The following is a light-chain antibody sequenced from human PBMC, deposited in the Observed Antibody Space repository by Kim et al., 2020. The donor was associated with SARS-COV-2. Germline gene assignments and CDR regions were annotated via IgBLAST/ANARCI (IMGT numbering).Light chain of an antibody. V-gene: IGKV1-9*01. CDR2: AAS. Sequence: ASVGDRVPITCRASQGISSYLAWYQQKPGKAPQLLIYAASTLQSGVPSRFSGSGSGTDFTLTISSLQPEDFATYYCQQLNSYPPYTFGQGTKLEI. J-gene: IGKJ2*01. CDR3: QQLNSYPPYT. CDR1: QGISSY.